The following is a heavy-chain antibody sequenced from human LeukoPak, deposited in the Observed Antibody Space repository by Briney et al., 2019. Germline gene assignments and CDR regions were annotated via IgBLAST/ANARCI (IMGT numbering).Heavy chain of an antibody. CDR1: GFTFSSYA. Sequence: GGSLRLSCAASGFTFSSYAMSWVRQAPGKGLEWVSAISGSGGSTYYADSVKGRFTISRDNSKNTLYLQMNSLRAEDTAVYYCARVATFYRSGWYDAFDIWGQGTLVTVSS. V-gene: IGHV3-23*01. CDR2: ISGSGGST. J-gene: IGHJ3*02. CDR3: ARVATFYRSGWYDAFDI. D-gene: IGHD6-19*01.